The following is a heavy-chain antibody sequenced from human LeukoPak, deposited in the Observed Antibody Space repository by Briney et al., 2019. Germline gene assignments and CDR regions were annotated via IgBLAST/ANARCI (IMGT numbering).Heavy chain of an antibody. D-gene: IGHD6-19*01. CDR3: ARGHSSRWFGTFDI. V-gene: IGHV4-34*01. J-gene: IGHJ3*02. Sequence: SETLSLTCAVYGWSFSGYYWSWIRQPPGKGLEWIGEINHSGSTNYNPSRKSRGTISVDNTKNQYSLKLSSVTAAYTAVYYCARGHSSRWFGTFDIWGQGTMVTVSS. CDR2: INHSGST. CDR1: GWSFSGYY.